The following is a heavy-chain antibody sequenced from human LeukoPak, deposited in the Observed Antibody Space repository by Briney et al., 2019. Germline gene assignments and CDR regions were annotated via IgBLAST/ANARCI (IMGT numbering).Heavy chain of an antibody. CDR3: AGSSGENYYGSGSYYPDAFDI. Sequence: SETLSLTCAVSGGSISSGGYSWRWIRQPPGKGLERIGYIYHSGSTYYNPSLKSRVTISVDRSKNQFSLKLSSVTAADTAVYYCAGSSGENYYGSGSYYPDAFDIWGQGTMVTVSS. J-gene: IGHJ3*02. CDR2: IYHSGST. CDR1: GGSISSGGYS. V-gene: IGHV4-30-2*01. D-gene: IGHD3-10*01.